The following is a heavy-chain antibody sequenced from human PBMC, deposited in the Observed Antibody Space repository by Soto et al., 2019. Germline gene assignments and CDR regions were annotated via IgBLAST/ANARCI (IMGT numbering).Heavy chain of an antibody. CDR3: IYRRASLDYHGLDV. J-gene: IGHJ6*02. V-gene: IGHV2-5*01. Sequence: QFALKESGPTLVKPTQTLTLTCTFSGFSLTTGGVGVGWIRQPPGRSLEWLAVIYWNDDRRRSPSLENRLTITKDTSKNQVVLTMTNMDPVDTATYYCIYRRASLDYHGLDVWGQGTPVTVSS. CDR1: GFSLTTGGVG. D-gene: IGHD3-3*02. CDR2: IYWNDDR.